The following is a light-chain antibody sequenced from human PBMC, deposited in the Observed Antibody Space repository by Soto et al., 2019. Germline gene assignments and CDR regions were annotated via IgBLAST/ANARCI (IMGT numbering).Light chain of an antibody. CDR2: GAS. CDR3: QQYGSSPWT. V-gene: IGKV3-20*01. Sequence: EIVLTQSPGTLSLSPGERETLSCRASQSVSSSYLAWYQQKPGQAPRLLIYGASSRATGIPDRFSGSGSGTDFTLTISRLEPEDFAVYYCQQYGSSPWTFGQGTKVDIK. J-gene: IGKJ1*01. CDR1: QSVSSSY.